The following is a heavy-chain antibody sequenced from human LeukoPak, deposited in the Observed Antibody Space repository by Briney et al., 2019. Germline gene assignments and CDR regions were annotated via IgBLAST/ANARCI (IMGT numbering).Heavy chain of an antibody. CDR1: GYTFTGYY. D-gene: IGHD5-18*01. V-gene: IGHV1-2*02. CDR3: ARGVYGYGFLDY. Sequence: ASAKVSCKASGYTFTGYYMHWARQAPGQGLEWMGWINPNSGGTNYAQKFQGRVTMTRDTSISTAYMELSRLRSDDTAVYYCARGVYGYGFLDYWGQGTLVTVSS. CDR2: INPNSGGT. J-gene: IGHJ4*02.